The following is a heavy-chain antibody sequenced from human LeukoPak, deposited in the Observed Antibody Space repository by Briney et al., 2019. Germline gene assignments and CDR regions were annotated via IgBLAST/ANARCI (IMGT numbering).Heavy chain of an antibody. CDR2: INPSGGST. Sequence: ASVKCSCKASGYTFTSYYMHWVRQAPGQGLEWMGIINPSGGSTSYAQKFQGRVTMTRDMSASTVYMELSSLRSEDTAVYYCARSVGADDAFDIWGQGTMVTVSS. CDR1: GYTFTSYY. D-gene: IGHD1-26*01. V-gene: IGHV1-46*01. J-gene: IGHJ3*02. CDR3: ARSVGADDAFDI.